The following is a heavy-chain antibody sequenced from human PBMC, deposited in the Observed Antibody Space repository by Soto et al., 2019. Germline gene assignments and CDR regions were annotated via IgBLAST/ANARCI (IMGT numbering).Heavy chain of an antibody. CDR2: INPSGGST. J-gene: IGHJ6*03. V-gene: IGHV1-46*01. CDR1: GYVFSNHY. D-gene: IGHD3-3*01. CDR3: ATSRITIFGVVGYYYMDV. Sequence: ASVKVSCKASGYVFSNHYMHWVRQAPGQGLEWMGIINPSGGSTSYSQKLQGRVAMTTDTSTSTGYMELRSLRSDDTAVYYCATSRITIFGVVGYYYMDVWGKGTTVTVSS.